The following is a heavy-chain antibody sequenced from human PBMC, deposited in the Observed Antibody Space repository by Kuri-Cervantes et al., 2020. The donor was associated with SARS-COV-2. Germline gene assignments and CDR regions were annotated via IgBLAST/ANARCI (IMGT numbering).Heavy chain of an antibody. CDR1: GYTFTSYY. CDR2: INPSGGST. D-gene: IGHD5-18*01. V-gene: IGHV1-46*01. CDR3: AGGVQLWFQGNYYYYYMDV. J-gene: IGHJ6*03. Sequence: ASVKVSCKASGYTFTSYYMHWVRQAPGQGLEWMGIINPSGGSTSYAQKFQGRVTMTRDTSTSTVYMELSSLRSEDTAVYYCAGGVQLWFQGNYYYYYMDVWGKGTTVTVSS.